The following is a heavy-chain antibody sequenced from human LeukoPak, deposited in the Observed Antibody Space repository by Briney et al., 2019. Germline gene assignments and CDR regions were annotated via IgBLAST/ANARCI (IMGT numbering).Heavy chain of an antibody. CDR3: ATRVRAPHYYGSGSYIGD. CDR2: ISGSGGST. D-gene: IGHD3-10*01. V-gene: IGHV3-23*01. J-gene: IGHJ4*02. CDR1: GFTFSSYA. Sequence: PGGSLRLSCAASGFTFSSYAMSWVRQAPGEGLEWVSAISGSGGSTYYADSVKGRFTISRDNSKNTLYLQMNSLRAEDTAVYYCATRVRAPHYYGSGSYIGDWGQGTLVTVSS.